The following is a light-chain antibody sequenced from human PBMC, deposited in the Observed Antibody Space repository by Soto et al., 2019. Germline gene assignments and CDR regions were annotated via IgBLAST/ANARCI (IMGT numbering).Light chain of an antibody. J-gene: IGLJ2*01. V-gene: IGLV2-14*01. CDR3: SSYTGTSTSVL. CDR2: EVS. Sequence: QSVLTQPASVSGSPGQSITISCTGTSSDVGYYDYVSWYQQHPGKAPKLLIFEVSNRPSGVSNRFSGSKSGNTASLTISGLQAEDEADYYCSSYTGTSTSVLFGGGTKLTVL. CDR1: SSDVGYYDY.